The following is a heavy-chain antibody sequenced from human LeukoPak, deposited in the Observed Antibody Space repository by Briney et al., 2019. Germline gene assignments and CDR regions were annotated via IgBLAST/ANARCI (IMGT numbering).Heavy chain of an antibody. CDR3: ARQPSSSGDYFDY. J-gene: IGHJ4*02. V-gene: IGHV1-2*02. CDR1: GHTFTSYY. D-gene: IGHD6-13*01. CDR2: INPNSGGT. Sequence: ASVKVSCKASGHTFTSYYMHWVRQAPGQGLEWMGWINPNSGGTNYAQKFQGRVTMTRDTSISTAYMELSRLRSEDMAVYYCARQPSSSGDYFDYWGQGTLVTVSS.